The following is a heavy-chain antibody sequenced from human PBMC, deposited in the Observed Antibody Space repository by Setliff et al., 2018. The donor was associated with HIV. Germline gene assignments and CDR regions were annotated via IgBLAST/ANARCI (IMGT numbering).Heavy chain of an antibody. CDR2: VYYSGTT. CDR3: ARKYLVNVFDY. Sequence: PSETLSLTCSVSGGSLSSYYWSWIRQPPGKGLEWIGYVYYSGTTNYNPSLKSRVSMSVDTSKNQFSLRLSSVTAADTVVYYCARKYLVNVFDYWGQGMLVTVSS. V-gene: IGHV4-59*01. D-gene: IGHD3-22*01. J-gene: IGHJ4*02. CDR1: GGSLSSYY.